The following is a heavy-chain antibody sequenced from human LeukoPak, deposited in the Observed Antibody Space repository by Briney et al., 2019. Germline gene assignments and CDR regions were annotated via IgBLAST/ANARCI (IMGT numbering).Heavy chain of an antibody. Sequence: SETLSLTCAVYGGSFSGYYWSWIRQPPGKGLEWIGEINHSGSTNYNPSLRSRVTISVDTSKNQFSLKLSSVTAADTAVYYCASTGYSSGWYSGQAVNWFDPWGQGTLVTVSS. J-gene: IGHJ5*02. CDR2: INHSGST. CDR1: GGSFSGYY. D-gene: IGHD6-19*01. CDR3: ASTGYSSGWYSGQAVNWFDP. V-gene: IGHV4-34*01.